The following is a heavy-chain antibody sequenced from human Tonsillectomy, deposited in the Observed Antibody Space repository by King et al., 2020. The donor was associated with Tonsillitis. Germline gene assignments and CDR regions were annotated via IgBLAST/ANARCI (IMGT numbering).Heavy chain of an antibody. D-gene: IGHD3-9*01. CDR1: GFTFSDYY. J-gene: IGHJ6*02. CDR2: ISSSSSYT. Sequence: HVQLVESGGGLVKPGGSLRLSCAASGFTFSDYYMSWIRQAPGKGLEWVSYISSSSSYTNYADSVKGRFTISRDNAKNSLYLQMNSLRAEDTAVYYCARWAAEMYYDILTGYYTIPDYYYGMDVWGQGTTVTVSS. V-gene: IGHV3-11*06. CDR3: ARWAAEMYYDILTGYYTIPDYYYGMDV.